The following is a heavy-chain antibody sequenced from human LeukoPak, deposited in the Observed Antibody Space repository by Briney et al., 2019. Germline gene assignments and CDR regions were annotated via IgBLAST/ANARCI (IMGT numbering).Heavy chain of an antibody. V-gene: IGHV1-8*01. CDR2: MNPNSGNT. J-gene: IGHJ6*02. Sequence: ASVKVSCKASGYTFTSYDINWVRQATGQGLEWMGWMNPNSGNTGYAQKFQGRVTMTRNTSISTAYMELSSLRSEDTAVYYCARRLATTVLAYYYYGMDVWGQGTTVTVSS. CDR3: ARRLATTVLAYYYYGMDV. D-gene: IGHD4/OR15-4a*01. CDR1: GYTFTSYD.